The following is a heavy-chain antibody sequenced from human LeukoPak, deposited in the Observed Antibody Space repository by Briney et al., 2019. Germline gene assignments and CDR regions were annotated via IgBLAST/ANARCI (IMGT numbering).Heavy chain of an antibody. J-gene: IGHJ4*02. CDR2: IIPIFGTA. Sequence: ASVKVSCKASGGTFSSYAISWVRQAPGQGLEWMGGIIPIFGTANYAQKFRGRVTITADESTSTAYMELSSLRSEDTAVYYCARGGSSSWYEGYFDYWGQGTLVTVSS. CDR3: ARGGSSSWYEGYFDY. D-gene: IGHD6-13*01. V-gene: IGHV1-69*13. CDR1: GGTFSSYA.